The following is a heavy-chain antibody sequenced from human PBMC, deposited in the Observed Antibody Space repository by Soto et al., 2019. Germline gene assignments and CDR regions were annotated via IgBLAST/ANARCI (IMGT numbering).Heavy chain of an antibody. CDR3: ARDQTDSGGYSDS. CDR1: GFTFSSYG. J-gene: IGHJ4*02. D-gene: IGHD3-22*01. V-gene: IGHV3-33*01. CDR2: IWNDGSNE. Sequence: HPGGSLRLSCEASGFTFSSYGIHWVRQAPGKGLEWVAIIWNDGSNEYYADSVKGRFTISRDNSKNTVYLQVSNLRVEDTAVYFCARDQTDSGGYSDSWGQGTLVTVSS.